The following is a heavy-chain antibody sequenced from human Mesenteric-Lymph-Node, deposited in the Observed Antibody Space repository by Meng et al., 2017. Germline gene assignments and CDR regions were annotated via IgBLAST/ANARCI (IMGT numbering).Heavy chain of an antibody. V-gene: IGHV1-8*02. CDR1: GYTFTSYD. Sequence: ASVKVSCKASGYTFTSYDINWVRQATGQGLEWMGWMNPNSGNTGYAQKFQGRVTMTRNTSISTAYMELSSLRSEDTAVYYCAANVVLGGAYYYYGMDVWGQGTTVTVSS. CDR2: MNPNSGNT. D-gene: IGHD2-8*02. J-gene: IGHJ6*02. CDR3: AANVVLGGAYYYYGMDV.